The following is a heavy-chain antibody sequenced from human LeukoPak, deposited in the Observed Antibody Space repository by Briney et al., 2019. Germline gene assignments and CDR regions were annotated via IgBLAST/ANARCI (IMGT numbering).Heavy chain of an antibody. J-gene: IGHJ4*02. CDR2: IYYSGST. CDR1: GGSISSYY. Sequence: PSETLSLTCTVSGGSISSYYWSWIRQPPGKGLEWIGYIYYSGSTNYNPSLKSRVTISVDTSKNQFSLKLSSVTAADTAVYYCARLFYVWGSSRYLDYWGQGTLVTVSS. D-gene: IGHD3-16*02. V-gene: IGHV4-59*12. CDR3: ARLFYVWGSSRYLDY.